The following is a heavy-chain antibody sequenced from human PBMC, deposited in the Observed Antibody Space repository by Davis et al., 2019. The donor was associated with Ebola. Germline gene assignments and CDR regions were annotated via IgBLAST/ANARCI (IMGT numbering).Heavy chain of an antibody. Sequence: GESLKISCAASGFTFSSYAMSWVRQAPGKGLEWVSAISGSGGSTYYADSVKGRFTISRDNSKNTLYLQMNSLRAEDTAVYYCAKEGAGIAVAAGGFDYWGQGTLVTVSS. V-gene: IGHV3-23*01. CDR2: ISGSGGST. J-gene: IGHJ4*02. CDR1: GFTFSSYA. D-gene: IGHD6-19*01. CDR3: AKEGAGIAVAAGGFDY.